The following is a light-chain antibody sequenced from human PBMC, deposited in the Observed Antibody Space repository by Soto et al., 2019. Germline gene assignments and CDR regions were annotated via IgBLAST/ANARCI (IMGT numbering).Light chain of an antibody. CDR3: KQFNNYHLN. CDR1: QGISSA. Sequence: AIQLPPSQSSLSAAVVYIVPINCRASQGISSAVAWYQQKPGKPPKLLMYDSSSLESGVPQRFSGSGSGTDFTIRIRSMQNEDFANYYCKQFNNYHLNCGQGTRREIK. V-gene: IGKV1D-13*01. CDR2: DSS. J-gene: IGKJ5*01.